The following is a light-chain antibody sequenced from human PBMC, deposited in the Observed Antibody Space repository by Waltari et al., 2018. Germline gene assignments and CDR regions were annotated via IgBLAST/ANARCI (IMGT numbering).Light chain of an antibody. V-gene: IGKV1-33*01. CDR1: EDITNY. Sequence: ITCQATEDITNYLNWYQQKPGKAPKLLIYETSNLETGVPSRFSGSGSGTDFTFAISSLQPEDVATYYCQQYHDLPTFGQGTRLEIK. CDR2: ETS. CDR3: QQYHDLPT. J-gene: IGKJ5*01.